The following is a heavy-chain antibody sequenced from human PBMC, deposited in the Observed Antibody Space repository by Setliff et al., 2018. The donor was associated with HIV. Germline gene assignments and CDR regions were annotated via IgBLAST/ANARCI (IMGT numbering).Heavy chain of an antibody. V-gene: IGHV3-15*07. CDR2: IKTKTAGGTT. D-gene: IGHD6-19*01. CDR1: GFIFSDAW. Sequence: PGGSLRLSCAASGFIFSDAWMNWVRQAPGKGLEWVGRIKTKTAGGTTDYAAPVKGRFTISRDDSKNTLYLQMNSLKVEDTAIYYCTRQPRGSAGVAVAAWGQGTLVTVSS. J-gene: IGHJ5*02. CDR3: TRQPRGSAGVAVAA.